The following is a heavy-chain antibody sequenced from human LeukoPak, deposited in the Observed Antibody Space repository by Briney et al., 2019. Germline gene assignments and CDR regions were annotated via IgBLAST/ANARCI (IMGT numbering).Heavy chain of an antibody. D-gene: IGHD3-10*01. V-gene: IGHV1-8*02. J-gene: IGHJ4*02. CDR3: ARESGLYGSGGRY. CDR2: MNPNSGNT. CDR1: GYTFTSYG. Sequence: ASVKVSFNASGYTFTSYGINWVRQGTGPGHELMGWMNPNSGNTGYAQKLQGRVTMTRTTSINTAYMELSSLRSDDTAVYYCARESGLYGSGGRYWGQGTLVTVSS.